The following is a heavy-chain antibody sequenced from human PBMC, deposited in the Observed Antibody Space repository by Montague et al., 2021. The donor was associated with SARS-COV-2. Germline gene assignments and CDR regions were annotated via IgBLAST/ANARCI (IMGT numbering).Heavy chain of an antibody. CDR1: GGSISSSSYY. CDR3: ARQDDILTGYYYYGMDV. Sequence: SETLSLTCTVSGGSISSSSYYWGWIRQPPGKVLEWIGSIYYSGSTYYNPSLKSRVTISVDTSKNQFSLKLSSVTAADTAVYYCARQDDILTGYYYYGMDVWGQGTTVTVSS. D-gene: IGHD3-9*01. J-gene: IGHJ6*02. CDR2: IYYSGST. V-gene: IGHV4-39*01.